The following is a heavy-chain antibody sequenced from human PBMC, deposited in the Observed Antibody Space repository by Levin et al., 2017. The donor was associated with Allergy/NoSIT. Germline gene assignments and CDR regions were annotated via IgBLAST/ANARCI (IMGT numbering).Heavy chain of an antibody. J-gene: IGHJ4*02. Sequence: SFSSSLFTFITYSIIFFLHSPFNFLYFFSSIIFIFFITYYSYSFNFLFTISRDNSKNTLYLQMNSLRAEDTALYYCAKPDYTLISRSDSRTDFDYWGQGTLVTVSS. D-gene: IGHD5-12*01. CDR3: AKPDYTLISRSDSRTDFDY. CDR1: LFTFITYS. CDR2: IIFIFFIT. V-gene: IGHV3-23*01.